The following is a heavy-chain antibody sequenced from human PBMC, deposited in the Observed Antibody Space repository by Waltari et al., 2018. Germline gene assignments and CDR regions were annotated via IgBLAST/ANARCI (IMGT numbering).Heavy chain of an antibody. Sequence: EVQLVESGGGLVKPGGSLRLSCEASGFTFSNAWMKWVRQAPGKGLGGVWRIKRRTEGGTTDYAEPLKGRYSFSRDDSKKMLYLEMNNVKTEDTAMYLCITRSLVEGTDDVLDLWGRGTMAIVSS. CDR1: GFTFSNAW. D-gene: IGHD2-21*02. CDR2: IKRRTEGGTT. V-gene: IGHV3-15*01. CDR3: ITRSLVEGTDDVLDL. J-gene: IGHJ3*01.